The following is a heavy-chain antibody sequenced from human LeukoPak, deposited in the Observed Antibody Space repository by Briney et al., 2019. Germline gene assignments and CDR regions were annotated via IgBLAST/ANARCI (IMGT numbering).Heavy chain of an antibody. CDR2: IYIDGSST. V-gene: IGHV3-74*01. CDR1: GVTFSSYW. D-gene: IGHD1-14*01. CDR3: ARGLDGSFDY. J-gene: IGHJ4*02. Sequence: GGSLRLSCAASGVTFSSYWMHWGRQAPGRGLVWVSRIYIDGSSTSYADSVKGRFTISRDNAKNTLYLQMNSLRDEDTAVYYCARGLDGSFDYWGRGTLVTVSS.